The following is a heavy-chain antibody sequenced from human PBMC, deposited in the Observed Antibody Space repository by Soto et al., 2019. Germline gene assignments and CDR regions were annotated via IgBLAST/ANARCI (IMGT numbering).Heavy chain of an antibody. CDR1: GFTFSSYA. D-gene: IGHD3-22*01. V-gene: IGHV3-23*01. CDR2: ISGSGGST. J-gene: IGHJ4*02. Sequence: PGGSLRLSCAASGFTFSSYAMSWVRQAPGKGLEWVSAISGSGGSTYYADSVKGRFTISRDNSKNTLYLQMNSLRAEDTAVYYCATGYDSSGYYYDYFDYWGQGTLVTVSS. CDR3: ATGYDSSGYYYDYFDY.